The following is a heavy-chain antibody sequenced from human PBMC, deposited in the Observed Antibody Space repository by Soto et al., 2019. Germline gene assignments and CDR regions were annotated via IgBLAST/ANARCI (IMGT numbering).Heavy chain of an antibody. V-gene: IGHV5-51*03. Sequence: EVQLVQSGAEVKKPGESLKISCKGSGYSFTSYWIGWVRQMPGKGLEWMGIIYPGDSDTRYSPSFQGQVTISADKSINTAYLQWSRLKASDTAMYYCARVARNQLLLEDYYYYMDVWGKGTTVTVSS. CDR1: GYSFTSYW. CDR2: IYPGDSDT. D-gene: IGHD2-2*01. J-gene: IGHJ6*03. CDR3: ARVARNQLLLEDYYYYMDV.